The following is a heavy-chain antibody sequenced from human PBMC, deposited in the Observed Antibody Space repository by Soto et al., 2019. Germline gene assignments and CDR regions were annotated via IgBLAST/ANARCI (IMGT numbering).Heavy chain of an antibody. CDR2: IYYSGST. J-gene: IGHJ4*02. CDR3: ARQSARYFDWTEAQGYFDY. D-gene: IGHD3-9*01. Sequence: QLQLQESGPGLVKPSETLSLTCTVSGGSISSSSYYWGWIRQPPGKGLEWIGSIYYSGSTYYNPSLKSRVTISVDTSKNQFSLKLSSVTAADTAVYYCARQSARYFDWTEAQGYFDYWGQGTLVTVSS. CDR1: GGSISSSSYY. V-gene: IGHV4-39*01.